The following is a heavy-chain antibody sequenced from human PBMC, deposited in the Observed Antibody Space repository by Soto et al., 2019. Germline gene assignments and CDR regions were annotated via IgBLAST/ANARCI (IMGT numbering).Heavy chain of an antibody. CDR2: INAGNGNT. CDR3: ARDLLGPKYYDFWSGYYTGSGFDY. CDR1: GYTFTSYA. J-gene: IGHJ4*02. V-gene: IGHV1-3*01. D-gene: IGHD3-3*01. Sequence: GASVKVSCKASGYTFTSYAMHWVRQAPGQRLEWMGWINAGNGNTKYSQKFQGRVTITRDTSASTAYMELSSLRSEDTAVYYCARDLLGPKYYDFWSGYYTGSGFDYWGQGTLVTVSS.